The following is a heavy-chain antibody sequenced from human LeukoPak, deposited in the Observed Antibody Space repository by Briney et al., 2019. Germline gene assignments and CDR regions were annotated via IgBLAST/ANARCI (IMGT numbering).Heavy chain of an antibody. CDR2: ISANNGDT. J-gene: IGHJ4*02. CDR1: GYTFTRHG. Sequence: VASVKVSCMASGYTFTRHGISWVRQAPGQGLEWMGWISANNGDTNSAQKFQGRVTMTTDTSTSTAYMELRSLRSDDTAVYYCARDFFHGHCAGLSCFLLDYWGQGSLVTVSS. CDR3: ARDFFHGHCAGLSCFLLDY. D-gene: IGHD2-15*01. V-gene: IGHV1-18*01.